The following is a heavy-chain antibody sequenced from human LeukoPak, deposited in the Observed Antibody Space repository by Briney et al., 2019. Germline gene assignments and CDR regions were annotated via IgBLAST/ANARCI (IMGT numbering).Heavy chain of an antibody. J-gene: IGHJ4*02. V-gene: IGHV1-69*01. D-gene: IGHD2-15*01. CDR2: IIPIFGTA. CDR1: GGTFISYA. Sequence: SVKVSCKASGGTFISYAISWVRQAPGQGGEWMGGIIPIFGTANYAQKFQGRVTITADESTSTAYMELSSLRSEDTAVYYCAREECSGGSCYFDYWGQGTLVTVSS. CDR3: AREECSGGSCYFDY.